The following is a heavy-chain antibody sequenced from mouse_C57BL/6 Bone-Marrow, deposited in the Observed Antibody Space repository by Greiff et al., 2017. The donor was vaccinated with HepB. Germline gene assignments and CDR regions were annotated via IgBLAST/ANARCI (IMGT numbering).Heavy chain of an antibody. CDR1: GFTFSNYW. CDR2: IRLKSDNYAT. Sequence: EVKVEESGGGLVQPGGSMKLSCVASGFTFSNYWMNWVRQSPEKGLEWVAQIRLKSDNYATHYAESVKGRFTISRDDSKSSVYLQMNNLRAEDTGIYYPFTHYYGSSYWYFDVWGTGTTVTVSS. J-gene: IGHJ1*03. CDR3: FTHYYGSSYWYFDV. D-gene: IGHD1-1*01. V-gene: IGHV6-3*01.